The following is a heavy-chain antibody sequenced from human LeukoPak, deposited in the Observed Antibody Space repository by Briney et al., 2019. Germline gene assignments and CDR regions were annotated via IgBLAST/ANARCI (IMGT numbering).Heavy chain of an antibody. CDR1: GFTSSDYY. D-gene: IGHD4-17*01. Sequence: GGSLRLSCAASGFTSSDYYMSWIRQAPGKGLEWVSYISSSGSTIYYADSVKGRFTISRDNAKNSLYLQMNSLRAEDTAVYYCARDQQRVDYGDYVTHWGQGTLVTVSS. V-gene: IGHV3-11*01. CDR2: ISSSGSTI. CDR3: ARDQQRVDYGDYVTH. J-gene: IGHJ4*02.